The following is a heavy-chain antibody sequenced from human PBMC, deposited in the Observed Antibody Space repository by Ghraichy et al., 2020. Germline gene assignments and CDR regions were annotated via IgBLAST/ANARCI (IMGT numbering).Heavy chain of an antibody. CDR3: ARDTPYGDRGARHYYYYGMDV. J-gene: IGHJ6*02. V-gene: IGHV1-69*13. Sequence: SVKVSCKASGGTFSSYAISWVRQAPGQGLEWMGGIIPIFGTANYAQKFQGRVTITADESTSTAYMELSSLRSEDTAVYYCARDTPYGDRGARHYYYYGMDVWGQGTTVTVSS. CDR2: IIPIFGTA. D-gene: IGHD4-17*01. CDR1: GGTFSSYA.